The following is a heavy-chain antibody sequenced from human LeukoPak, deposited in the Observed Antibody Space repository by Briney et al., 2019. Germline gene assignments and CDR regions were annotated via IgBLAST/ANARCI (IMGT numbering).Heavy chain of an antibody. J-gene: IGHJ4*02. CDR2: IKQDGSEK. D-gene: IGHD3-22*01. CDR3: ARASDSSGYLYYFDY. V-gene: IGHV3-7*01. CDR1: GFIFSTSW. Sequence: GGSLRLSCAASGFIFSTSWMSWVRQAPGKGLEWVANIKQDGSEKYYVDSVKGRFTISRDNAKNSLYLQMNSLRAEDTAVYYCARASDSSGYLYYFDYWGQGTLVTVSS.